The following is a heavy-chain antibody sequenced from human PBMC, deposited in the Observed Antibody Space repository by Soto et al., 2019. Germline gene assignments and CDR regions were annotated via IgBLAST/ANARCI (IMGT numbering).Heavy chain of an antibody. J-gene: IGHJ4*02. CDR2: IWYDGSNK. Sequence: PGGSLRLSCAASGFTFSSYGMHWVRQAPGKGLEWVAVIWYDGSNKYYADSVKGRFTISRDNSKNTLYLQMNSLRAEDTAVYYCAKPLLWFGELLGFDYWGQGTLVTVSS. D-gene: IGHD3-10*01. V-gene: IGHV3-33*06. CDR3: AKPLLWFGELLGFDY. CDR1: GFTFSSYG.